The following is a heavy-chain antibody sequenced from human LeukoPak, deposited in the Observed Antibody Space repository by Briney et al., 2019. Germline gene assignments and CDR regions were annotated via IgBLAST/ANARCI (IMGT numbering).Heavy chain of an antibody. CDR2: MNPNSGNT. CDR3: ASSGSYSRTYDY. V-gene: IGHV1-8*01. CDR1: GYTFTSYD. J-gene: IGHJ4*02. Sequence: ASVKVSCKASGYTFTSYDINWVRQATGPGLEWMGWMNPNSGNTGYAQKFQGRVTMTRNTSISTAYMELSSLRSEDTAVYYCASSGSYSRTYDYWGQGTLVTVSS. D-gene: IGHD1-26*01.